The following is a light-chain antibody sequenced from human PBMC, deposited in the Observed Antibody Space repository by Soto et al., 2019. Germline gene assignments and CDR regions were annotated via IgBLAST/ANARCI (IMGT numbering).Light chain of an antibody. Sequence: EIVLTQSPGTLSLSPGERATISCRASQSVSNYLAWYQQKPGQAPRLLIYVASSRATGIPDRFSGSGSGTDFTLTISRLEPEDFAVYYCQQYGGSPQTFGQGTKVDIK. J-gene: IGKJ1*01. V-gene: IGKV3-20*01. CDR3: QQYGGSPQT. CDR1: QSVSNY. CDR2: VAS.